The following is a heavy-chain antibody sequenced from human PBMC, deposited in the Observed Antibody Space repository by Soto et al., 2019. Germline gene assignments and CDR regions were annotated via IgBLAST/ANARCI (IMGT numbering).Heavy chain of an antibody. CDR1: GFTFSSYG. CDR2: IWYDGSNK. Sequence: QVQLVESGGGVVQPGRSLRLSCAASGFTFSSYGMHWVRQAPGKGLEWVAVIWYDGSNKYYADSVKGRFTISRDNSKNTRYLQMNSLRAEDTAVYYCARAPITMRMGGMDVWGQGTTVTVSS. V-gene: IGHV3-33*01. J-gene: IGHJ6*02. D-gene: IGHD3-22*01. CDR3: ARAPITMRMGGMDV.